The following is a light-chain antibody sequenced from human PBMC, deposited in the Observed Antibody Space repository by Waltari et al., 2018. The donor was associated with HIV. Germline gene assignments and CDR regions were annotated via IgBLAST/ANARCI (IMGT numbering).Light chain of an antibody. CDR1: SSNIGARAHFD. J-gene: IGLJ2*01. V-gene: IGLV1-40*01. CDR2: GNK. CDR3: QSYDRSLSASVV. Sequence: QSVLTQPPSVSGAPGQTVTISCTGSSSNIGARAHFDVHWYQQIPGTAPKLLISGNKNRPSGVPDRFSASKSGASASLAITGLQAEDEADYFCQSYDRSLSASVVFGGGTKLTVL.